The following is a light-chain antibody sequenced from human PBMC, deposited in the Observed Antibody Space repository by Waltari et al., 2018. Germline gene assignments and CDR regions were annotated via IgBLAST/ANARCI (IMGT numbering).Light chain of an antibody. V-gene: IGKV1-5*03. Sequence: DIQMTQSPSTLSASVGDRVTITCRASQSISSWLAWYQQKPGKAPKLLIYKASSLESGVPSRFSGSGSGTEFTLTISSLQPDDFAGYYCLQYNSYSRTFGQGTKVEIK. CDR1: QSISSW. CDR2: KAS. J-gene: IGKJ1*01. CDR3: LQYNSYSRT.